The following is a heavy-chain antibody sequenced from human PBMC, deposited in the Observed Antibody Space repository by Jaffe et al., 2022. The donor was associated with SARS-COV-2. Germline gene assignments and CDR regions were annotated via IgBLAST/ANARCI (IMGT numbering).Heavy chain of an antibody. D-gene: IGHD6-19*01. CDR3: AKPGPRSGQWLVRGSAFDI. CDR1: GFIFSSYA. V-gene: IGHV3-23*04. Sequence: EVQLVESGGGLVQPGGSLRLSCAASGFIFSSYAMSWVRQAPGKGLEWVSSISGSGGSTYYADSVKGRFTISRDNSKNTLYLQMSGLRAEDTAVYYCAKPGPRSGQWLVRGSAFDIWGQGTMVTVSS. CDR2: ISGSGGST. J-gene: IGHJ3*02.